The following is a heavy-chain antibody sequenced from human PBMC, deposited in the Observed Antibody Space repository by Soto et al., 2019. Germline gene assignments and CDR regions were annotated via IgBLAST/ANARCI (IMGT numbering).Heavy chain of an antibody. D-gene: IGHD3-3*01. CDR2: ISYDGSKT. CDR3: TRVSRTFRFLEWTFDH. J-gene: IGHJ4*02. Sequence: QVQLVESGGGVVQPGKSLRLSCATSGFIFSQYAMHWVRQAPGKGLEWVAIISYDGSKTSYAESVEGRFTISRDNSKNTLFVQMNSLRTGDTAVYYCTRVSRTFRFLEWTFDHWGLGTLVTVSS. V-gene: IGHV3-30-3*01. CDR1: GFIFSQYA.